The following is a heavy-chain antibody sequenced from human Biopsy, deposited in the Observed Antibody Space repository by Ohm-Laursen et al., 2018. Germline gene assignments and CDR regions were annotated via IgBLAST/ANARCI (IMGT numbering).Heavy chain of an antibody. CDR3: AKDKGDNGGTTTPSMDV. V-gene: IGHV3-48*03. CDR2: ISSSNTI. Sequence: SLRLSCAASGFTFSNYEMNWVRQAPGKGLEWVSCISSSNTIYYADSVKGRFTISRDNAKNSPYLQMNSLRAEDTALYYCAKDKGDNGGTTTPSMDVWGQGTTVTVSS. CDR1: GFTFSNYE. J-gene: IGHJ6*02. D-gene: IGHD1-26*01.